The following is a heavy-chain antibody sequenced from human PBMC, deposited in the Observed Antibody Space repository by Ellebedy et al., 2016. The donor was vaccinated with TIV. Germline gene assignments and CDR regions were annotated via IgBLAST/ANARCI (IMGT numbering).Heavy chain of an antibody. J-gene: IGHJ4*02. CDR3: ARMSYGSGSYRSGFDY. Sequence: AASVKVSCKASGYTFTSYGISWVRQAPGQGLEWMGWISAYNGNTNYAQKLQGRVTMTTDTSTSTAYMELRSLRSDDTDVYYCARMSYGSGSYRSGFDYWGQGTLVTVSS. D-gene: IGHD3-10*01. CDR1: GYTFTSYG. V-gene: IGHV1-18*01. CDR2: ISAYNGNT.